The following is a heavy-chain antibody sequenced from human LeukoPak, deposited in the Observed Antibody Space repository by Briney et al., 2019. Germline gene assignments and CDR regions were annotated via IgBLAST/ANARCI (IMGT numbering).Heavy chain of an antibody. V-gene: IGHV3-30*03. D-gene: IGHD2-15*01. CDR1: GFTFSNYG. CDR3: ARNRIGAFDI. J-gene: IGHJ3*02. CDR2: ISYDGSNK. Sequence: GGFLRLSCAASGFTFSNYGMHWVRQAPGKGLEWVALISYDGSNKYYADSVKGRFTISRDNSKNTLYLQMNGLTAEDTAVYYCARNRIGAFDIWGQGTMVTVSS.